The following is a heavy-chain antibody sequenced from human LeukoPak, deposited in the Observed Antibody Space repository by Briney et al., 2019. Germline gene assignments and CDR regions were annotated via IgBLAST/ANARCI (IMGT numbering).Heavy chain of an antibody. Sequence: GGSLRLSCAASGFTFSSYAMHWVRQAPGKGLEYVSTISSNGGSTYYANSVEGRFTISRDNSKNTLYLQMGSLRAEDMAVYYCARLVGGSYSDYWGQGTLVTVSS. CDR3: ARLVGGSYSDY. D-gene: IGHD1-26*01. CDR2: ISSNGGST. V-gene: IGHV3-64*01. J-gene: IGHJ4*02. CDR1: GFTFSSYA.